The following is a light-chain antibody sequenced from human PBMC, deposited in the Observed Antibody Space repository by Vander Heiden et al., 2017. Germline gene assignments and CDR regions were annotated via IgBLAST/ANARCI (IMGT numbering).Light chain of an antibody. J-gene: IGLJ1*01. CDR3: QSHDSSLSGSYV. CDR2: GNS. V-gene: IGLV1-40*01. Sequence: QSVLTQPPSVSGAPGQRVTISCTGSSSNIGAGYDVPWYQEHTGTAPKLLLFGNSNRPSGVPARFSGSKSGTSAALAITGLQAGDEAAYYCQSHDSSLSGSYVFGTGTKVTVL. CDR1: SSNIGAGYD.